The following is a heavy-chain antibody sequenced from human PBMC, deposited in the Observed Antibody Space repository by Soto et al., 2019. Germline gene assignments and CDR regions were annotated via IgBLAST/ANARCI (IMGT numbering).Heavy chain of an antibody. CDR3: VKDDGSGWYFGP. J-gene: IGHJ4*02. CDR1: GFTFSTYA. CDR2: ISGTGGST. D-gene: IGHD6-19*01. Sequence: GGSLRLSCAASGFTFSTYAMSWVRRAPGKGLEWVSAISGTGGSTYYADSVKGRFTISRDNSKNTLYLQMNTLRAEDTAVYYCVKDDGSGWYFGPWGQGTLVTVSS. V-gene: IGHV3-23*01.